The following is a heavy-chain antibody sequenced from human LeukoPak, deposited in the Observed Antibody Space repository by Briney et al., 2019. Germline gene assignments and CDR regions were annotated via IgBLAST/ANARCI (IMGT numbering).Heavy chain of an antibody. CDR3: AKAGYHYGVGAFDI. J-gene: IGHJ3*02. CDR2: ISWKSGSI. V-gene: IGHV3-9*01. D-gene: IGHD3-22*01. CDR1: GFTFDDYA. Sequence: GRSLRLSCAVSGFTFDDYAMHWVRQAPGKGLEWVSGISWKSGSIGYADSVKGRFTISRDNVKNSLYLQMNSLRAEDTALYYCAKAGYHYGVGAFDIWGQGTMVTVSS.